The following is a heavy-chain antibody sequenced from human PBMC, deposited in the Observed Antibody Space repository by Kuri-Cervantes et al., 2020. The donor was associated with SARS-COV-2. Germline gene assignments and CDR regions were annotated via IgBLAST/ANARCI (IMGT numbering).Heavy chain of an antibody. CDR2: ISSSSSYT. J-gene: IGHJ6*02. V-gene: IGHV3-11*05. CDR3: ARAGFSDHPDHYYGMDV. CDR1: GFTFSDYY. Sequence: GSLRLSCAASGFTFSDYYMSWIRQAPGKGLEWVSYISSSSSYTNYADSVKGRFTISRDNAKNSLYLQMNSLRAEDTAVYYCARAGFSDHPDHYYGMDVWGQGTTVTVSS. D-gene: IGHD3-3*01.